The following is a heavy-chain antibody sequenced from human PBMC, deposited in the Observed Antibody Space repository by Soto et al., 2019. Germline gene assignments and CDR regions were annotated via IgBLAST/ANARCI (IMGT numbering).Heavy chain of an antibody. CDR2: IIPIFGTA. CDR3: ARGTVRGYSGYDTDFDY. D-gene: IGHD5-12*01. CDR1: GGTFSSYA. V-gene: IGHV1-69*13. Sequence: ASVKVSCKASGGTFSSYAISWVRQAPGQGLEWMGGIIPIFGTANYAQKLQGRVTITADESTSTAYMELSSLRSEDTAVYYCARGTVRGYSGYDTDFDYWGQGTLVTVSS. J-gene: IGHJ4*02.